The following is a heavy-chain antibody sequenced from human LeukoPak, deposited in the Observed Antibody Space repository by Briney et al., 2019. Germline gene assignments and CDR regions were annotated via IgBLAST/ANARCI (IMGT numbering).Heavy chain of an antibody. V-gene: IGHV1-18*01. CDR2: ISAYNGNT. D-gene: IGHD3-3*01. J-gene: IGHJ4*02. CDR1: GYTFTSYG. Sequence: ASVKVSCKASGYTFTSYGISWVRQAPGQGLEWMGWISAYNGNTNYPQKLQGRVTMTTDTSTSTAYMELRSPRSDDTAVYYCARGGPHDFWSGYSCHYWGQGTLVTVSS. CDR3: ARGGPHDFWSGYSCHY.